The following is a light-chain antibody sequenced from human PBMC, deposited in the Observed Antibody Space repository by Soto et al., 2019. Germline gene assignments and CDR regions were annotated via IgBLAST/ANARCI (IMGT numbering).Light chain of an antibody. J-gene: IGLJ1*01. V-gene: IGLV2-14*01. Sequence: QSALAQPASVSGSPGQSIAISCTGISSDVGAYNYVSWYQQHPGKAPKLIIFDVSNRPSGVSNRFSGSKSGDTASLTISGLQAEDEADYFCKSYTTGSTYVFGTGTKLTV. CDR1: SSDVGAYNY. CDR3: KSYTTGSTYV. CDR2: DVS.